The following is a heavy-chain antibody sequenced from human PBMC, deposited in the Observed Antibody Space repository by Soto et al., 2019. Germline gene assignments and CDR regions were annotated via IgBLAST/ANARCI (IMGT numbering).Heavy chain of an antibody. CDR2: INPSGGST. D-gene: IGHD2-2*02. Sequence: ASVKVSCKASGYTFTSYYMHWVRQAPGQGLEWMGIINPSGGSTSYAQKFQGRVTMTRDTSTSTVYMELSSLRSEDTVVFFCARGRYCSSTSCYTFDYWGQGTLVTVSS. CDR1: GYTFTSYY. J-gene: IGHJ4*02. CDR3: ARGRYCSSTSCYTFDY. V-gene: IGHV1-46*03.